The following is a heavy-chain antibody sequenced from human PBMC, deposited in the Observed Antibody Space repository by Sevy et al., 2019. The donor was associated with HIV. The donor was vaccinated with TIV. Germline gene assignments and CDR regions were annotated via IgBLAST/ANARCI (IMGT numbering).Heavy chain of an antibody. D-gene: IGHD4-17*01. Sequence: SETLSLTCTVSGGSISTNSYYWGWIRQPPGKGLELIGSIYYNGYTYYNPSLKSRVTISVDTSKNQFSLMLISVTAADTAVYYCGRHGNGDYYTYFDYWGQGTLVTVSS. CDR1: GGSISTNSYY. CDR2: IYYNGYT. J-gene: IGHJ4*02. V-gene: IGHV4-39*01. CDR3: GRHGNGDYYTYFDY.